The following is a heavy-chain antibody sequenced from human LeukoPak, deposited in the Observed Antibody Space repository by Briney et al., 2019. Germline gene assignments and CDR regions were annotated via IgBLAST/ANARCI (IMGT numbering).Heavy chain of an antibody. V-gene: IGHV4-34*01. CDR1: GGSFSGYY. J-gene: IGHJ6*03. CDR3: ARVRIRFSLGLHCYYYYWYV. Sequence: SETLSLTCAVYGGSFSGYYWSWIRQPPGKGLEWIGEVNHSGSTNYNPSLQSRVTISVDTSKNQFSLKLSSVTAADTAVYYCARVRIRFSLGLHCYYYYWYVWGKGTTVTVSS. CDR2: VNHSGST. D-gene: IGHD2/OR15-2a*01.